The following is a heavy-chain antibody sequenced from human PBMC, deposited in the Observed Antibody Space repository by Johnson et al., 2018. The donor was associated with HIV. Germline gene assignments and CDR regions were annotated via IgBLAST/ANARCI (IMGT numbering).Heavy chain of an antibody. CDR2: ISYDGSNK. CDR1: GFTFSSYG. V-gene: IGHV3-30*18. Sequence: VQLVESGGGVVQPGRSLRLSCAASGFTFSSYGMHWVRQAPGKGLEWVAVISYDGSNKYYADSVKGRFTISRDNSKNTLYLQMNSLRAEDTAVYYCAKDRILSGYGPGAFDIWGQGTMVTVSS. CDR3: AKDRILSGYGPGAFDI. D-gene: IGHD5-12*01. J-gene: IGHJ3*02.